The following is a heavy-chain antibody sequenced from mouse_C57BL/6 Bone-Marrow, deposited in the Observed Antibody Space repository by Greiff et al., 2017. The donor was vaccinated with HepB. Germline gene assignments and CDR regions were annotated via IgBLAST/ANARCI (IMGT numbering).Heavy chain of an antibody. CDR1: GFSFNTYA. Sequence: EVKLVESGGGLVQPKGSLKLSCAASGFSFNTYAMNWVRQAPGKGLEWVARIRSKSNNYATYYADSVKDRFTISRDDSESMIYLQMNNLKTEDTAMYYCVRQITTVVEGFAYWGQGTLVTVSA. D-gene: IGHD1-1*01. CDR2: IRSKSNNYAT. J-gene: IGHJ3*01. CDR3: VRQITTVVEGFAY. V-gene: IGHV10-1*01.